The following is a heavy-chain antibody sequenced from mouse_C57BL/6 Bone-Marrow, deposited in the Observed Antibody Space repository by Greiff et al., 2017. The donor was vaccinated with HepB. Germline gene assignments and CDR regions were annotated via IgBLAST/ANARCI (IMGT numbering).Heavy chain of an antibody. CDR1: GFSLTSYG. Sequence: VKVVESGPGLVQPSQSLSITCTVSGFSLTSYGVHWVRQSPGKGLEWLGVIWSGGSTDYNAAFISRLSISKDNSKSQVFFKMNSLQADDTAIYYCARNPPYGDYVGAMDYWGQGTSVTVSS. CDR3: ARNPPYGDYVGAMDY. CDR2: IWSGGST. J-gene: IGHJ4*01. V-gene: IGHV2-2*01. D-gene: IGHD2-13*01.